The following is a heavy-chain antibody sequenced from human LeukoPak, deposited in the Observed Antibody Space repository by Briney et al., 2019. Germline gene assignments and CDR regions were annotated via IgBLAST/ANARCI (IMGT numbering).Heavy chain of an antibody. J-gene: IGHJ4*02. CDR2: INHSGST. D-gene: IGHD3-10*01. CDR1: GGSFSGYY. Sequence: SETLSLTCAVYGGSFSGYYRSWIRQPPGKGLEWIGEINHSGSTNYNPSLKSRVTISVDTSKNQFSLKLSSVTAADTAVYYCARPTLAGYYGSGSYDYWGQGTLVTVSS. CDR3: ARPTLAGYYGSGSYDY. V-gene: IGHV4-34*01.